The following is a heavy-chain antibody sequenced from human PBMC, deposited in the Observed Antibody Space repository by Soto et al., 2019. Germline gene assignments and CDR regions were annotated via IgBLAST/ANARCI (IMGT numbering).Heavy chain of an antibody. J-gene: IGHJ4*02. CDR1: GGSVSSGSYY. Sequence: SETLSLTCTVSGGSVSSGSYYWSWIRQPPGKGLEWIGYIYYIGSTNYNPSLKSRVTISVDTSKNQFSLKLSSVTAADTAVYYCARVDKGYSSSWPIDYWGQGTLVTVS. CDR2: IYYIGST. V-gene: IGHV4-61*01. CDR3: ARVDKGYSSSWPIDY. D-gene: IGHD6-13*01.